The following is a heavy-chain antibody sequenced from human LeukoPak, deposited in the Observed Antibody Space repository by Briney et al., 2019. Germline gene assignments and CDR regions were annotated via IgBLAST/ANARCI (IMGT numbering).Heavy chain of an antibody. CDR1: GDSISSSY. V-gene: IGHV4-59*01. D-gene: IGHD1-26*01. CDR3: ARAQISRWELPPYYFNYMDV. Sequence: PSETLSLTCTVSGDSISSSYWSWIRQPPGKGLEWIAYFYYSGNTNYNPSLKSRVTISGDTSKKQFSLKLSSVTAADTAVYYCARAQISRWELPPYYFNYMDVWGKGTTVTISS. CDR2: FYYSGNT. J-gene: IGHJ6*03.